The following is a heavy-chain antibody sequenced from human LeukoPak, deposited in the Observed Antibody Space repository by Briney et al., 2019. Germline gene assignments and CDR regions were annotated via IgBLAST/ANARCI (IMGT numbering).Heavy chain of an antibody. Sequence: GEPLKISCKGSGYSFTSYWIGWVRQMPGKGLEWMGIIYPGDSDTRYSPSFQGQVTISADKSISTAYLQWSSLRASDTAMYYCARGFYGGYYYYYMDVWGKGTTVTVSS. CDR1: GYSFTSYW. CDR2: IYPGDSDT. J-gene: IGHJ6*03. V-gene: IGHV5-51*01. CDR3: ARGFYGGYYYYYMDV. D-gene: IGHD4/OR15-4a*01.